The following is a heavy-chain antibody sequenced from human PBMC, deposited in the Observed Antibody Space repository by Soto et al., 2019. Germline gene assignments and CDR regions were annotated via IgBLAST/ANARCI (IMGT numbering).Heavy chain of an antibody. CDR2: ISSSSSYI. CDR1: GFTFSSYS. J-gene: IGHJ3*02. V-gene: IGHV3-21*01. D-gene: IGHD2-15*01. Sequence: EVQLVESGGGLVKPGGSLRLSCAASGFTFSSYSMNWVRQAPGKGLEWVSSISSSSSYIYYADSMKGRVTISRDNAKNSLYLQMNSLRAEDTAVYYCASISGGTRRRAFDIWGQGTMVTDS. CDR3: ASISGGTRRRAFDI.